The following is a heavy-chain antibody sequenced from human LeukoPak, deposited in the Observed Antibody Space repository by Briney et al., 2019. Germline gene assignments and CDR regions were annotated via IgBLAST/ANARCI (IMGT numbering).Heavy chain of an antibody. CDR3: ARDANYYGSGSYYGY. Sequence: GGSLRLSCAASGFTFSSYSMNWVRQAPGKGLEWVSSISSSSSYIYYADSVKGRSTISRDNAKNSLYLQMNSLRAEDTAVYYCARDANYYGSGSYYGYWGQGTLVTVSS. CDR2: ISSSSSYI. D-gene: IGHD3-10*01. V-gene: IGHV3-21*01. J-gene: IGHJ4*02. CDR1: GFTFSSYS.